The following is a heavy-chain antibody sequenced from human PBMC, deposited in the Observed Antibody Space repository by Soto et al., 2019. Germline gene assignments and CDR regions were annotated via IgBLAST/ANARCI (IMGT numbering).Heavy chain of an antibody. CDR1: GFTFSTYW. D-gene: IGHD1-26*01. CDR3: ARDLRGSPDI. Sequence: EGQVVESGGGLVQPGGSLRLSCVASGFTFSTYWFNWVRQVPGHGLVWVSLINPDGSTTTYADSVKGRFIIFRDNTKNTVYLQMNSLRVEDTAVYYCARDLRGSPDIWGQGTLVTVSS. V-gene: IGHV3-74*01. J-gene: IGHJ4*02. CDR2: INPDGSTT.